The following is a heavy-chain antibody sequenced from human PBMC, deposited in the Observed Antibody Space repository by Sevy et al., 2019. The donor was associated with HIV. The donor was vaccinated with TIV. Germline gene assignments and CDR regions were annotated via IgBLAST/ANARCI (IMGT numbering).Heavy chain of an antibody. CDR1: GFTFDDYA. Sequence: GGSLSLSCAASGFTFDDYAMHWVRQAPKKGLEWVSGISWNSGTIDYADSVKGRFTISRDNAKNSLYLQMNSLRAEDTALYFCAKGRGIVATIPFDYWGQGTLVTVSS. CDR3: AKGRGIVATIPFDY. D-gene: IGHD5-12*01. J-gene: IGHJ4*02. V-gene: IGHV3-9*01. CDR2: ISWNSGTI.